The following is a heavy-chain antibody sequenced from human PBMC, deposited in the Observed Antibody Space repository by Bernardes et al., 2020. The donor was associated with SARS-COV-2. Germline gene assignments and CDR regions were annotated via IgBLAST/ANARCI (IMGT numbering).Heavy chain of an antibody. Sequence: GGTLRLSCAASGFTFSLFAFHWVRQAPGKGLKWVAVISYDGNNQYYADSVKGRFTISRDDSKNTVYLQMNSLRAEDTSIYYCVRAGMGAAGFDPWGQGTLVTVSS. V-gene: IGHV3-30*01. D-gene: IGHD1-26*01. CDR3: VRAGMGAAGFDP. CDR2: ISYDGNNQ. CDR1: GFTFSLFA. J-gene: IGHJ5*02.